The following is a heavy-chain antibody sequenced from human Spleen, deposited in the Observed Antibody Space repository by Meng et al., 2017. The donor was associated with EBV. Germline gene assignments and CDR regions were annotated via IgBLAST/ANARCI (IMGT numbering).Heavy chain of an antibody. V-gene: IGHV3-23*04. Sequence: VQLVESGGGLVKPGGSLRLSCAASAFTFNNAWMSWVRQAPGKGLEWVSTISAGIRNTHYADSVKGRFTISRDNSKNTLYLQMNNLRADDTAVYYCALWFREHFDYWGQGTLVTVSS. CDR3: ALWFREHFDY. J-gene: IGHJ4*02. CDR1: AFTFNNAW. CDR2: ISAGIRNT. D-gene: IGHD3-10*01.